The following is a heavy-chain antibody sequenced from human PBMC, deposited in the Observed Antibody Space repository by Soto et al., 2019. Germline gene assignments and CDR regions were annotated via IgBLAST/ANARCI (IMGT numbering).Heavy chain of an antibody. CDR2: ISGSGGST. Sequence: PGGSLRLSCAASGLTFSNYAMSWVRQAPGKGLEWVSAISGSGGSTYYADSVKGRFTISRDNSKNTLYLQMNSLRAEDTAVYYCAKDSGRYDILTGYYHYYYYYGMDVWGQGTTVTVSS. D-gene: IGHD3-9*01. CDR3: AKDSGRYDILTGYYHYYYYYGMDV. CDR1: GLTFSNYA. J-gene: IGHJ6*02. V-gene: IGHV3-23*01.